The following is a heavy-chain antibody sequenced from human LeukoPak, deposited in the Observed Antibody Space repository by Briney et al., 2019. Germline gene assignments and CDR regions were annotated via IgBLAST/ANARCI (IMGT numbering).Heavy chain of an antibody. D-gene: IGHD2-21*01. CDR3: ARYCGGSATDYFHY. Sequence: SVKVSCKASGYDFTDCGIAWVRQAPGQGLEWMGSISGKTGKVDVAQEFQGRVTMTADTSTNTAYVDLGSLRSDDTAVYYCARYCGGSATDYFHYWGQGTLVIVSS. J-gene: IGHJ1*01. CDR1: GYDFTDCG. V-gene: IGHV1-18*01. CDR2: ISGKTGKV.